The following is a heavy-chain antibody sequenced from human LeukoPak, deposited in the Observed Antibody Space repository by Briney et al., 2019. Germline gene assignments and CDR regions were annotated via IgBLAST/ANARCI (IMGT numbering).Heavy chain of an antibody. J-gene: IGHJ6*03. CDR3: ASSGGSWGGYYMDV. V-gene: IGHV3-48*03. D-gene: IGHD2-15*01. Sequence: PGGSLRLSCAASGFTFSSYEMNWVRQAPGKGLEWVSYISTTGSSIYYADSVKGRFTISRDNAKNSLYLQMNSLRAEDTAVYYCASSGGSWGGYYMDVWGKGTTVTVSS. CDR1: GFTFSSYE. CDR2: ISTTGSSI.